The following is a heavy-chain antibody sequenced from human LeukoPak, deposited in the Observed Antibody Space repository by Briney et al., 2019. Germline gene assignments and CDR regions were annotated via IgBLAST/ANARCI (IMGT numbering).Heavy chain of an antibody. CDR2: ITSSGNTI. CDR3: ETGSPGY. J-gene: IGHJ4*02. Sequence: QTGGSLTLSCAASGFTFSNYEMNWVRQAPGKGLEWVSYITSSGNTIYYADSVKGRFTISRDNTKNSLYLQMNSLRAEDTAVYYCETGSPGYWGQRTLVTVSS. V-gene: IGHV3-48*03. CDR1: GFTFSNYE.